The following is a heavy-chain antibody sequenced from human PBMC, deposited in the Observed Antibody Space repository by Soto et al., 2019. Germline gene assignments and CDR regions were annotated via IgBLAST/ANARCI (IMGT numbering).Heavy chain of an antibody. CDR1: VFTFDDYA. V-gene: IGHV3-9*01. J-gene: IGHJ6*03. CDR2: ISWNSGSI. Sequence: GGSLRLSCAASVFTFDDYAMHWVRQAPGKGLEWVSGISWNSGSIGYADSVKGRFTISRDNAKNSLYLQMNSLRAEDTALYYCAKGMRSYYYYYMDVWGKGTTVTVSS. CDR3: AKGMRSYYYYYMDV.